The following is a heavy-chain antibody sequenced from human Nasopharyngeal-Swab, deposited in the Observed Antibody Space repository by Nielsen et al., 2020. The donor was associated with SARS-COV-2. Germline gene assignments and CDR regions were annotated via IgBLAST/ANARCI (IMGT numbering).Heavy chain of an antibody. CDR1: GFTFSSYA. CDR2: ISSSGSTL. D-gene: IGHD3-22*01. V-gene: IGHV3-48*04. J-gene: IGHJ4*02. CDR3: ARGVNYDSSDYYPYYFDS. Sequence: GESLKISCAASGFTFSSYAVSWVRQAPGKGLEWVSYISSSGSTLNNVDSVKGRFTISRDNAKKALYLQMNSLGAEDTAVYYCARGVNYDSSDYYPYYFDSWGQGTLVTVSS.